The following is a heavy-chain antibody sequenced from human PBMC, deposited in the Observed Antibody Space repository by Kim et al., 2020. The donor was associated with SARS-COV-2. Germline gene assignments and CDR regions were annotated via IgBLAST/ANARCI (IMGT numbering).Heavy chain of an antibody. CDR1: GFTVGTNY. CDR3: ARDLVTGQWPIYCYNGMGV. V-gene: IGHV3-66*01. D-gene: IGHD6-19*01. Sequence: GGSLRLSCAASGFTVGTNYMTWVRQAPGKGLEWVSVIYSGGSTYYADSVKDRFTISRDNPKNTLYLQMNSLRAENTAVYYCARDLVTGQWPIYCYNGMGVWGQGTTVTVSS. J-gene: IGHJ6*02. CDR2: IYSGGST.